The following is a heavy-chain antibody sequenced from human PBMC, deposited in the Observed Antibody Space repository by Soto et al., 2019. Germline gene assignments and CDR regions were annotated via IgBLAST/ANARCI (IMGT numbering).Heavy chain of an antibody. Sequence: GGSLRLSCAASGFTFSSYSMNWVRQAPWKGLEWVSSISSSSSYIYYADSVKGRFTISRDNAKNSLYLQMNSLRAEDTAVYYCARGYDYGDYDAFDIWGQGTMVTVSS. V-gene: IGHV3-21*01. CDR1: GFTFSSYS. J-gene: IGHJ3*02. CDR2: ISSSSSYI. CDR3: ARGYDYGDYDAFDI. D-gene: IGHD4-17*01.